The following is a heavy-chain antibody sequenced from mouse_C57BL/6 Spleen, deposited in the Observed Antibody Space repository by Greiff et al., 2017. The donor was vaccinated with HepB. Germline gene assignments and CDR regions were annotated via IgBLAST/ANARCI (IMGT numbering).Heavy chain of an antibody. J-gene: IGHJ2*01. V-gene: IGHV1-7*01. Sequence: VQLQESGAELAKPGASVKLSCKASGYTFTSYWMHWVKQRPGQGLEWIGYINPSSGYTKYNQKFKDKATLTADKSSSTAYMQLSSLTYEDSAVYYGASSYYGSSYYFDSWGQGATLTVAS. CDR1: GYTFTSYW. D-gene: IGHD1-1*01. CDR3: ASSYYGSSYYFDS. CDR2: INPSSGYT.